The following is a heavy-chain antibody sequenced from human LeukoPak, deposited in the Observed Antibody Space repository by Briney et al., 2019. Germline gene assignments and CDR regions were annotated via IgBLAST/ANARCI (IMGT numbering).Heavy chain of an antibody. D-gene: IGHD6-13*01. V-gene: IGHV3-53*01. CDR1: GGSISSSNYY. CDR3: ASHSSSWYGFDY. J-gene: IGHJ4*02. CDR2: IYSGGST. Sequence: PSETLSLTCSVSGGSISSSNYYWGWVRQAPGKGLEWVSVIYSGGSTYYADSVKGRFTISRDNSKNTLYLQMNSLRAEDTAVYYCASHSSSWYGFDYWGQGTLVTVSS.